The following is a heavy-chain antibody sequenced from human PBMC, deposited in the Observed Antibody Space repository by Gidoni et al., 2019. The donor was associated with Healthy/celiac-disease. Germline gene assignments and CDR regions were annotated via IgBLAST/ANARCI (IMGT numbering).Heavy chain of an antibody. CDR1: GYTFTSSG. D-gene: IGHD2-2*01. Sequence: QVQLVQSGAEVKKPGASVQVSCKASGYTFTSSGVSWVRQAPGQGLEWMGWISAYNGNTNSAQKRQGRVTMTSDTSTSTAFMGLRSLRSDDSAVYYCARELQLLNVDYWGQGTLVTVSS. CDR3: ARELQLLNVDY. V-gene: IGHV1-18*01. CDR2: ISAYNGNT. J-gene: IGHJ4*02.